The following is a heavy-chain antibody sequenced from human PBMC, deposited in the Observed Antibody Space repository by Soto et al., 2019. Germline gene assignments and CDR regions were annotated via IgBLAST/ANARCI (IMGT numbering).Heavy chain of an antibody. J-gene: IGHJ6*02. Sequence: SVPKRVHHTGAHALTVTFAGFSLTSTRMCVSWIRQPPGKALEWLALIERDDDDKYYSTSLKTRLTISKDTRKNQVVLTMANMDPADTGTYYCARSIRGPRRFNGMDVWGQGTTVTVSS. CDR1: GFSLTSTRMC. CDR3: ARSIRGPRRFNGMDV. D-gene: IGHD1-20*01. V-gene: IGHV2-70*13. CDR2: IERDDDDK.